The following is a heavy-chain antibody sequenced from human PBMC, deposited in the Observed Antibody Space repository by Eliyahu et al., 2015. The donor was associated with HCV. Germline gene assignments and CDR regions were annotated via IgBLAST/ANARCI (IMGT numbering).Heavy chain of an antibody. CDR2: IYKFGDT. CDR3: ARSSVAGPAQLDS. J-gene: IGHJ4*02. CDR1: GDSINNGGYS. Sequence: QLQLQESGSGLVKPSQTLSLTCTISGDSINNGGYSWNWIRQPPGKGLEWIGYIYKFGDTYLSPSLESRVAMSVDRAKNQFSLRLTSVTAADTAVYYCARSSVAGPAQLDSWGQGIMVTVSS. V-gene: IGHV4-30-2*01. D-gene: IGHD6-19*01.